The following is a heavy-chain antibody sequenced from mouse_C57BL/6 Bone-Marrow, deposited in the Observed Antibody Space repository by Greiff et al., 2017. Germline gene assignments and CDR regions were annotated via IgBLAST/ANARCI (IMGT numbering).Heavy chain of an antibody. D-gene: IGHD1-1*01. V-gene: IGHV1-20*01. CDR1: GYSFTGYF. CDR3: ARPLLFYGSSGYAMDY. J-gene: IGHJ4*01. CDR2: INPYNGDT. Sequence: VQLQQSGPELVKPGDSVKISCKASGYSFTGYFMNWVMQSHGKSLAWIGRINPYNGDTFYNQKFKGKATLTVDKSSSTAHMELRSLTSEDSAVYYCARPLLFYGSSGYAMDYWGQGTSVTVSS.